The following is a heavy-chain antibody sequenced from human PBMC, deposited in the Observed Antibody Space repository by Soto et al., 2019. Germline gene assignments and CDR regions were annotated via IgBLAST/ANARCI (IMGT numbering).Heavy chain of an antibody. CDR2: IYPGDSDT. D-gene: IGHD7-27*01. V-gene: IGHV5-51*01. CDR1: GYSFTSYW. Sequence: GESLKISCKGSGYSFTSYWIDWVRQMPGKGLEWMGIIYPGDSDTRYSPSFQGQVTISADKSISTAYLQWSSLKASDTAMYYCARTTLGNSDAFDIWGQGTMVTVSS. J-gene: IGHJ3*02. CDR3: ARTTLGNSDAFDI.